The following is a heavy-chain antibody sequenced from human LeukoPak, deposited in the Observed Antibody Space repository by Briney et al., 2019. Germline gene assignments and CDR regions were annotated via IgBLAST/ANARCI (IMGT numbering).Heavy chain of an antibody. Sequence: ASVKVSCKASGYTFTSYYMHWVRQAPGQGLEWMGIINPSGGSTSYAQKFQGRVTMTTDTSTSTAYMELRSLRSDDTAVYYCAREGGLLWFGEAVWFDPWGQGTLVTVSS. J-gene: IGHJ5*02. D-gene: IGHD3-10*01. CDR2: INPSGGST. CDR3: AREGGLLWFGEAVWFDP. V-gene: IGHV1-46*01. CDR1: GYTFTSYY.